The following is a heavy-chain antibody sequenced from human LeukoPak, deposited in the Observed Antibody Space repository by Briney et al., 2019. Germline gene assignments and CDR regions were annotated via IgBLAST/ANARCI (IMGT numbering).Heavy chain of an antibody. V-gene: IGHV3-23*01. CDR1: GFTFSSYA. CDR3: AKGGDYYDGSGYYLFYY. CDR2: ISGSGGST. D-gene: IGHD3-22*01. J-gene: IGHJ4*02. Sequence: PGGSLRLSCAASGFTFSSYAMSWVRQAPGKGLEWVSAISGSGGSTYYADSVKGRFTISRDNSKNTLYLQMNSLRAEDTAVYYCAKGGDYYDGSGYYLFYYWGQGTLVTVSA.